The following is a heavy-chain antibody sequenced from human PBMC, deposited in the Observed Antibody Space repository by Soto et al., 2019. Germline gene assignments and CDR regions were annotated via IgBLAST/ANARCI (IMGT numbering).Heavy chain of an antibody. CDR1: GYTCNSDD. J-gene: IGHJ4*01. Sequence: SCVHVSCQASGYTCNSDDIYWVGQATGQGLEWMGWMNPNSGNTGYAQKFQGRVTMTRNTSISTAYMELSSLRSEDTAVYYCARRRRWYCSGGSCNFDYWG. CDR2: MNPNSGNT. D-gene: IGHD2-15*01. V-gene: IGHV1-8*01. CDR3: ARRRRWYCSGGSCNFDY.